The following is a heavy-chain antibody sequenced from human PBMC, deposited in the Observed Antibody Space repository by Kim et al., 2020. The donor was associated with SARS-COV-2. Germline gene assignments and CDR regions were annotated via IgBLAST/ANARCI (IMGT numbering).Heavy chain of an antibody. J-gene: IGHJ3*02. V-gene: IGHV1-3*01. Sequence: ASVKVSCKASGYTFTSYAMHWVRQAPGQRLEWMGWINAGNGNTKYSQKFQGRVTITRDTSASTAYMELSSLRSEDTAVYYCARDLGSSWLNLSEGAFDIWGQGTMVTVSS. CDR3: ARDLGSSWLNLSEGAFDI. CDR1: GYTFTSYA. D-gene: IGHD6-13*01. CDR2: INAGNGNT.